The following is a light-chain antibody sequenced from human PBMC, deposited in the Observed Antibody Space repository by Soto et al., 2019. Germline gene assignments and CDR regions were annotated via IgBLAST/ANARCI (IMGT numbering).Light chain of an antibody. Sequence: QSVLTQPPSVSAAPGQKVTISCSGSSYNIGGNYVSWYVQLPGTAPKFLIYGNNKRPSGIPERFSGSKSGTSATLGITGLQTEDEADYYCATWDSSLGSVVFGGGTK. J-gene: IGLJ3*02. CDR3: ATWDSSLGSVV. CDR1: SYNIGGNY. V-gene: IGLV1-51*01. CDR2: GNN.